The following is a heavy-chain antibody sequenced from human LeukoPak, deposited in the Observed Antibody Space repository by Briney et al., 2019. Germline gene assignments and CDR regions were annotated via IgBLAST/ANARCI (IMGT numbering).Heavy chain of an antibody. Sequence: ASVKVSCKASGYTFTSYGISWVRQAPGQGLEWMGWISAYNGNTNYAQKLQGRVTMTTDTSTSTAYMELRSLRSDDTAVYYCARDHRSSGWTPDWFDPWGQGTLVTVSS. D-gene: IGHD6-19*01. CDR1: GYTFTSYG. CDR3: ARDHRSSGWTPDWFDP. V-gene: IGHV1-18*01. J-gene: IGHJ5*02. CDR2: ISAYNGNT.